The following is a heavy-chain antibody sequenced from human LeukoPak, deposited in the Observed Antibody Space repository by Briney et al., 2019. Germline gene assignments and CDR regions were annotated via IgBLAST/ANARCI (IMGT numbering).Heavy chain of an antibody. CDR2: IYYSGST. CDR3: ARDGRPVDY. J-gene: IGHJ4*02. CDR1: GGSISSYY. Sequence: SETLSLTCTVSGGSISSYYWSWIRQPPGKGLEWIGYIYYSGSTYYNPSLKSRVTISVDTSKNQFSLKLSSVTAADTAVYYCARDGRPVDYWGQGTLVTVSS. D-gene: IGHD2-2*01. V-gene: IGHV4-59*12.